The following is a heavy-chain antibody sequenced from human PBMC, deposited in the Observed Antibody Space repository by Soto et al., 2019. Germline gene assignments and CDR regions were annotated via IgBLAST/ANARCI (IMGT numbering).Heavy chain of an antibody. Sequence: QVQLVQSGAEVKKPGASVKVSCKTSGYTFSNYGIAWVRQAPGQGLELMGWISVYNYNTNYAQKLQGRVTMTRDISTSTAYMELRSLISDDTAVYYCARGGGYYGSGTYPFDYWGQGTLVTVSS. CDR3: ARGGGYYGSGTYPFDY. V-gene: IGHV1-18*01. CDR1: GYTFSNYG. D-gene: IGHD3-10*01. CDR2: ISVYNYNT. J-gene: IGHJ4*02.